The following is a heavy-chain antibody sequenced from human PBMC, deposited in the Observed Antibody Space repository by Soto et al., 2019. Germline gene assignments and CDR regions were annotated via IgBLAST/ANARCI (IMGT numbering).Heavy chain of an antibody. D-gene: IGHD3-3*01. J-gene: IGHJ6*02. CDR3: ARDPHDFGSGYLKPIYSYSGMDV. Sequence: PSVKVSCKASGYTFTGYYMHWVRQAPGQRLEWMGWISAYNGNTNYAQKLQGRVTMTTDTSQSTAYMELRSLRSDDTAVYYCARDPHDFGSGYLKPIYSYSGMDVWGQGTTVPVS. CDR2: ISAYNGNT. V-gene: IGHV1-18*04. CDR1: GYTFTGYY.